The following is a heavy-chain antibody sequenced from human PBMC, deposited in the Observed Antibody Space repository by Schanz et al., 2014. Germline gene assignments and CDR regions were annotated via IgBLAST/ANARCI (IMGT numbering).Heavy chain of an antibody. CDR1: GFTFNNFN. CDR2: ISGSGGDT. D-gene: IGHD3-22*01. V-gene: IGHV3-21*01. CDR3: ARGREVVAKIFDV. Sequence: AQLVESGGGLVKPGGSLRLSCAASGFTFNNFNMTWVRQAPGKGLEWVSTISGSGGDTYPADSVKGRFTISRDNSNNTLYLQMNSLRAEDTGVYYCARGREVVAKIFDVWGQGTMXTVSS. J-gene: IGHJ3*01.